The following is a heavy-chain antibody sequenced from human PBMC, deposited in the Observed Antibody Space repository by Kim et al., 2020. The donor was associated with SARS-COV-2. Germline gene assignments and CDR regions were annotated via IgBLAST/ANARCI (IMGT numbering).Heavy chain of an antibody. CDR3: AKDRIYGSGSYPGDY. J-gene: IGHJ4*02. CDR1: GFTFSSYG. V-gene: IGHV3-30*18. CDR2: ISYDGSNK. Sequence: GGSLRLSCAASGFTFSSYGMHWVRQAPGKGLEWVAVISYDGSNKYYADSVKGRFTISRDNSKNTLYLQMNSLRAEDTAVYYCAKDRIYGSGSYPGDYWGQGTLVTVSS. D-gene: IGHD3-10*01.